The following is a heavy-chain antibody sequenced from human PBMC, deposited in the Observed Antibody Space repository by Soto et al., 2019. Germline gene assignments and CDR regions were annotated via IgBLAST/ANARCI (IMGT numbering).Heavy chain of an antibody. D-gene: IGHD6-13*01. J-gene: IGHJ4*02. CDR3: ARPAAGLVGNECFDY. CDR2: INHSGST. Sequence: SETLSLTCAVYGGSFSGYYWSWIRQPPGKGLEWIGEINHSGSTNYNPSLKSRVTISVDTSKNQFSLKLSSVTAADTAVYYCARPAAGLVGNECFDYWGQGTLVTVSS. V-gene: IGHV4-34*01. CDR1: GGSFSGYY.